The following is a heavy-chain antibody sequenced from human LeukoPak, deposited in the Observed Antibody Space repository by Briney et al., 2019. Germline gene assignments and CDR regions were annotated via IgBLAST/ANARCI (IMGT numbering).Heavy chain of an antibody. J-gene: IGHJ6*02. V-gene: IGHV3-7*03. CDR2: INHSGNVN. Sequence: PGGSLRLSCAASGFTFSSYWMNWARQAPGKGLEWVASINHSGNVNYYVDSVKGRFTISRDNAKNSLYLQMSNVRAEDTAVYFCARGGGLDVWGQGATVTVSS. CDR1: GFTFSSYW. D-gene: IGHD3-16*01. CDR3: ARGGGLDV.